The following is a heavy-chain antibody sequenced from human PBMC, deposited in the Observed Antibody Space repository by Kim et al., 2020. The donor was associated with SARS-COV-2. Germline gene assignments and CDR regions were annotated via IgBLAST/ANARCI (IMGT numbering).Heavy chain of an antibody. CDR1: GGSISSGGYY. V-gene: IGHV4-31*03. Sequence: SETLSLTCTVSGGSISSGGYYWSWIRQHPGKGLEWIGYIYYSGSTYYNPSLKSRVTISVDTSKNQFSLKLSSVTAADTAVYYCARDREVYGSGSYYQKGNWFDPWGQGTLVTVSS. J-gene: IGHJ5*02. CDR3: ARDREVYGSGSYYQKGNWFDP. CDR2: IYYSGST. D-gene: IGHD3-10*01.